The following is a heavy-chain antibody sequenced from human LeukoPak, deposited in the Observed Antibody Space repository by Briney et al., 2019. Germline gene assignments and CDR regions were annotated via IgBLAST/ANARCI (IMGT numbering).Heavy chain of an antibody. Sequence: GGSLRLSCAASGFTFSSYGMHWVRQAPGKGLEWVAVISYDGSNKYYADSVKGRFTISRDNSKNTLYLQMNSLRAEDTAVYYCARRCWGRDSHPRNAFDIWGQGTMVTVSS. J-gene: IGHJ3*02. CDR1: GFTFSSYG. V-gene: IGHV3-30*03. D-gene: IGHD3-16*01. CDR3: ARRCWGRDSHPRNAFDI. CDR2: ISYDGSNK.